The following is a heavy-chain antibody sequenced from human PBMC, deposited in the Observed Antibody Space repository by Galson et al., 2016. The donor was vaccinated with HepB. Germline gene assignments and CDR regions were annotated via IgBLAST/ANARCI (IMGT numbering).Heavy chain of an antibody. D-gene: IGHD4-23*01. CDR3: ARDGRRTVALAADIQGSGYYGMDV. CDR2: IDAANGNT. V-gene: IGHV1-3*01. J-gene: IGHJ6*02. CDR1: GYSFTRYS. Sequence: SVKVSCKASGYSFTRYSVYWVRQAPGQSLEWMGWIDAANGNTKYSQRFQGRVTFTRDTSASVVYLELSSLKSEDTAVYYCARDGRRTVALAADIQGSGYYGMDVWGQGTTIIVSS.